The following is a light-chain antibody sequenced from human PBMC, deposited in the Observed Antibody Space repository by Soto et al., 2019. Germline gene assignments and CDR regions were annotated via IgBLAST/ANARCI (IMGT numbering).Light chain of an antibody. CDR3: QQYDNLPLT. Sequence: DIQMTQSPSSLSASVGDRVTITCQASQDISNYLNWYQQKPGKAPKLLIYDASNLETGVPSRFSGSGSGRDFSFPISSLQPEDIATYYCQQYDNLPLTFGGGTKVDIK. CDR1: QDISNY. J-gene: IGKJ4*01. V-gene: IGKV1-33*01. CDR2: DAS.